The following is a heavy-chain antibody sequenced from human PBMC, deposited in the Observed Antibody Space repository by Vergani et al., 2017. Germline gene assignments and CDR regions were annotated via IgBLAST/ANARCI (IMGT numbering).Heavy chain of an antibody. Sequence: QVQLQQWGAGLLKPSETPSLTCAVYGGSFSGYYWSWIRQPPGKGLEWIGEINHSGSTNYNPSLKSRVTISVDTSKNQFSLKLSPVTAADTAVYYCARGRGYFSSTSCYQYCWGEGSLATVSS. CDR2: INHSGST. J-gene: IGHJ4*02. CDR3: ARGRGYFSSTSCYQYC. D-gene: IGHD2-2*01. CDR1: GGSFSGYY. V-gene: IGHV4-34*01.